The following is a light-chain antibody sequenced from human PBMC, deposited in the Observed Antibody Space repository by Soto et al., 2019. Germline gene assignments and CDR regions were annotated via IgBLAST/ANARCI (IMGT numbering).Light chain of an antibody. CDR1: QTISSW. CDR2: DAS. Sequence: DIQMTQSPSTLSASVGDRVTITCPASQTISSWLAWYQQKPGKAPKLLIYDASSLESGVPSRFSGTGSGTEFTLTINSLQPYDFATYYCQKYNSYPYTFGQGTKLEIK. J-gene: IGKJ2*01. CDR3: QKYNSYPYT. V-gene: IGKV1-5*01.